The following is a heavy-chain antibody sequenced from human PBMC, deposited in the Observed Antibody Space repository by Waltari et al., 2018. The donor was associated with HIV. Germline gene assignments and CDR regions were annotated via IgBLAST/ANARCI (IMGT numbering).Heavy chain of an antibody. CDR1: GFTVSSNY. CDR3: AREGVSVAADYFDY. CDR2: IYSGGST. Sequence: EVQLVESGGGLIQPGGSLRLSCSASGFTVSSNYMSWVRQAPGKGLEWVSVIYSGGSTYYADSVKGRFTISRDNSKNTLYLQMNSLRAEDTAVYYCAREGVSVAADYFDYWGQGTLVTVSS. V-gene: IGHV3-53*01. J-gene: IGHJ4*02. D-gene: IGHD6-13*01.